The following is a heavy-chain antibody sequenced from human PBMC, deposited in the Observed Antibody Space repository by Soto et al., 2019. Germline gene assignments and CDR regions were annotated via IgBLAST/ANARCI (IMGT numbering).Heavy chain of an antibody. D-gene: IGHD3-3*01. CDR1: GFSLTTSGVG. CDR3: AHRVLRTVFGLVTTTAIYFDF. V-gene: IGHV2-5*02. CDR2: IYWDDDK. J-gene: IGHJ4*02. Sequence: QITLNESGPTVERPTETLTLTCRFSGFSLTTSGVGVGWIRQSPGKAPEWLALIYWDDDKRYSASLKSRLTITKDTSKNQVVLTVSDLDPTDTATYYCAHRVLRTVFGLVTTTAIYFDFWGQGTPVAVSS.